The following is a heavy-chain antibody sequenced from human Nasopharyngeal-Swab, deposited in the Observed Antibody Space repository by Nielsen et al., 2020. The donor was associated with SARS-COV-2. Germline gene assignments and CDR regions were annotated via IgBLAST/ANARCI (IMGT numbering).Heavy chain of an antibody. CDR1: GFTFSDYY. CDR3: VRDTPAMFAY. Sequence: GGSLRLSCSASGFTFSDYYMSWIRQSPGKGLEWVSYISSSGASIYYADSVKGRFTISRDNAENSLYLQMNSLRAEDAAVYYCVRDTPAMFAYWGQGTLVTVSA. J-gene: IGHJ4*02. V-gene: IGHV3-11*04. CDR2: ISSSGASI.